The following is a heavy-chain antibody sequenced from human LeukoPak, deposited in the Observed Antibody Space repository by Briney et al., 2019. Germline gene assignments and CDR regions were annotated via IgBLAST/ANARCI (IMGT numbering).Heavy chain of an antibody. D-gene: IGHD3-3*01. J-gene: IGHJ5*02. CDR1: GFTFSNYG. CDR2: ISGSSSDI. V-gene: IGHV3-21*04. CDR3: AKDVKLRFLEWVRFFDP. Sequence: GGSLRLSCAASGFTFSNYGMHWVRQAPGKGLEWVSSISGSSSDIYYADSVKGRFTISRDNSKNTLYLQMNSLRDEDTAVYYCAKDVKLRFLEWVRFFDPWGGGTLVTVSS.